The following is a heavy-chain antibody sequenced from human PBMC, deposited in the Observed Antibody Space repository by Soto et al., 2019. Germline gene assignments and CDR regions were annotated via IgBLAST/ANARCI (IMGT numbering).Heavy chain of an antibody. D-gene: IGHD2-15*01. CDR3: AREDCSGGSCYGIDY. CDR2: INPSGGST. V-gene: IGHV1-46*03. Sequence: QVQLVQSGAEVKKPGASVKVSCKASGYTLTSYYMHWVRQAPGQGLEWMGIINPSGGSTSYAQKFQGRVTMTRDTSTSTVYMELSSLRSEDTAVYYCAREDCSGGSCYGIDYWGQGTLVTVSS. CDR1: GYTLTSYY. J-gene: IGHJ4*02.